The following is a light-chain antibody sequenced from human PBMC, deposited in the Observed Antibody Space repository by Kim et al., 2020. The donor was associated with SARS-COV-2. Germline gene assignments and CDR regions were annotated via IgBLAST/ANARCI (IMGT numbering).Light chain of an antibody. J-gene: IGKJ2*01. CDR3: QQYNIWPGT. CDR1: QTVSSN. V-gene: IGKV3-15*01. CDR2: GAS. Sequence: EIVMTQSPATLSVSPGERATLSCRASQTVSSNLAWYQQKPGQAHRLLIYGASTRATGIPARFSGSGSGTEFTLTISSLQSEDFAVYFCQQYNIWPGTFGQGTKLEI.